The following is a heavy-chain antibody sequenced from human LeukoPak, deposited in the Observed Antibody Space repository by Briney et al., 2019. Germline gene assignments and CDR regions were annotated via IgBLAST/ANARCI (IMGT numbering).Heavy chain of an antibody. D-gene: IGHD3-9*01. CDR3: AGSILTGYPTFDC. Sequence: GGSLRLSCAASGFTFSSYGMHWVRQAPCKGLEWVAFIRYDGSNKYYADSVKGRFTISRDNSKNTLYLQMNSLRAEDTAVYYCAGSILTGYPTFDCWGQGTLVTVSS. CDR2: IRYDGSNK. J-gene: IGHJ4*02. CDR1: GFTFSSYG. V-gene: IGHV3-30*02.